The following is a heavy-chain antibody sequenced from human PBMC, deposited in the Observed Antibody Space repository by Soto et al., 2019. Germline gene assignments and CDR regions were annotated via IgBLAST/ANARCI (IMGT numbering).Heavy chain of an antibody. V-gene: IGHV3-11*01. J-gene: IGHJ5*02. Sequence: GGFLRHSCAACGFTFSDYYMYWFRQAPGKGLEWVSYISSSGSTIYYADSVKGRFTISRDNAKNSLYLQMNSLRAEDTAVYYCARGRDSRYDLLLSWGQGTRVTVSS. CDR3: ARGRDSRYDLLLS. CDR2: ISSSGSTI. CDR1: GFTFSDYY. D-gene: IGHD5-12*01.